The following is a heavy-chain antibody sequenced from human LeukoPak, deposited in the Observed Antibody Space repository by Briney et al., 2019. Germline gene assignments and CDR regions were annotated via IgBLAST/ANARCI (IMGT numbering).Heavy chain of an antibody. J-gene: IGHJ5*02. V-gene: IGHV1-18*01. D-gene: IGHD6-13*01. CDR2: ISAYNGNT. Sequence: ASVKVSCKASGYTFTSYGISWVRQAPGQGLEWMGWISAYNGNTNYARKLQGRVTMTTDTSTSTAYMELRSLRSDDTAVYYCARDKAAAGSHWFDPWGQGTLVTVSS. CDR1: GYTFTSYG. CDR3: ARDKAAAGSHWFDP.